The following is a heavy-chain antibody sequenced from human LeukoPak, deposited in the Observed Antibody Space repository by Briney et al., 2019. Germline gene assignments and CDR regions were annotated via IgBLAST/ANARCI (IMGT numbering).Heavy chain of an antibody. CDR1: GFTFSSYW. D-gene: IGHD3-3*01. V-gene: IGHV3-74*01. CDR3: ARTYYDFWSGSYGMDV. J-gene: IGHJ6*02. CDR2: INSDGSST. Sequence: PGGSLRLSCAASGFTFSSYWMHWVRQAPGKGLVWVSRINSDGSSTGYADSVKGRFTISRDNAKNTLYLQMNSLRAEDTAVYYCARTYYDFWSGSYGMDVWGQGTTVTVSS.